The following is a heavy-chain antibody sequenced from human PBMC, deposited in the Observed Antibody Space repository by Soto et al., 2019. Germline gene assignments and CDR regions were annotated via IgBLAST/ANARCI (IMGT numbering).Heavy chain of an antibody. V-gene: IGHV1-2*02. J-gene: IGHJ6*02. Sequence: ASVKVSCKASGYTFTGYYMHWVRQAPGQGLEWMGWINPNSGGTNYAQKFQGRVTMTRDTSISTAYMELSRLRSDDTAVYYCARDHGDDFWSGPYYYYYGMVVWGQGTTVTVSS. CDR1: GYTFTGYY. CDR2: INPNSGGT. CDR3: ARDHGDDFWSGPYYYYYGMVV. D-gene: IGHD3-3*01.